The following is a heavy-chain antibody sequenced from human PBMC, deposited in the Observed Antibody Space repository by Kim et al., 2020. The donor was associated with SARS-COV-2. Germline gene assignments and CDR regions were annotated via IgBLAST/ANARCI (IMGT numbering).Heavy chain of an antibody. Sequence: ASVKVSCKTSGYTFTGYYMHWVRQAPGQGLEWMGRINPSSGGTNYAQKFQGRVTLTRDTSISTAYMELSGLRSDDTAVYYCTRDPIVVTSGGDYWGQGTL. V-gene: IGHV1-2*06. D-gene: IGHD3-22*01. J-gene: IGHJ4*02. CDR1: GYTFTGYY. CDR2: INPSSGGT. CDR3: TRDPIVVTSGGDY.